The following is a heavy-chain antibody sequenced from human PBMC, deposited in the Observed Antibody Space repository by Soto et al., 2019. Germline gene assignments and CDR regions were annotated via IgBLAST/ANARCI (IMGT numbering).Heavy chain of an antibody. CDR2: IFSSGAT. D-gene: IGHD1-26*01. CDR3: STDSFSEASSDTSGLLI. CDR1: GFSVGSNY. J-gene: IGHJ1*01. V-gene: IGHV3-53*02. Sequence: EVQLVQTGGGLIQPGGSLRLSCDASGFSVGSNYMHWVRLAPGKGLDWVSAIFSSGATYYADSVKGRCTISRDNSKHTVSLQLNILRPEDTAVDYDSTDSFSEASSDTSGLLIWGQGSLVSVAS.